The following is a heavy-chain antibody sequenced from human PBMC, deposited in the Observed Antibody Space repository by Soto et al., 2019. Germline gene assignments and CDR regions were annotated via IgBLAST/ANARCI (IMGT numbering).Heavy chain of an antibody. CDR3: AKTGIETARRYYDS. CDR1: GFTFSSYG. V-gene: IGHV3-30*18. CDR2: ISYDGSNK. Sequence: PGGSLRLSCAASGFTFSSYGMHWVRQAPGKGLEWVAVISYDGSNKYYADSVKGRFTISRDNSKNTLYLQMNSLRAEDTAVYYCAKTGIETARRYYDSWGQGTLVTVSS. J-gene: IGHJ4*02. D-gene: IGHD3-22*01.